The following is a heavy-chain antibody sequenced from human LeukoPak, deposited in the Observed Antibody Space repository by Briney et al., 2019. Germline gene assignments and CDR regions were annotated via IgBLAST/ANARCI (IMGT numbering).Heavy chain of an antibody. Sequence: GGSLRLSCAASGFTFSNAWMTWVRQAPGKGLEWVAVISYDGSNKYYADSVKGRFTISRDNSKNTLYLQMNSLRAEDTAVYYCARDKGNIAVAGTLVYWGQGTLVTVSS. CDR2: ISYDGSNK. CDR1: GFTFSNAW. V-gene: IGHV3-30*03. D-gene: IGHD6-19*01. CDR3: ARDKGNIAVAGTLVY. J-gene: IGHJ4*02.